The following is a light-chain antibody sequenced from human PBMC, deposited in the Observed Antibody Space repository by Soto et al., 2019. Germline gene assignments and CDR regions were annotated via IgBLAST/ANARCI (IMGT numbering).Light chain of an antibody. J-gene: IGKJ1*01. Sequence: EIVLTQSPATLSLSPGERATLSCRASQSVSSYLAWYQQKLGQAPRLLIYDASNRATGIPARFSGSGSGTDFTLTISSLATEDFAVYYCQQRSNWPPWTFGQGTKVEIK. CDR2: DAS. CDR1: QSVSSY. CDR3: QQRSNWPPWT. V-gene: IGKV3-11*01.